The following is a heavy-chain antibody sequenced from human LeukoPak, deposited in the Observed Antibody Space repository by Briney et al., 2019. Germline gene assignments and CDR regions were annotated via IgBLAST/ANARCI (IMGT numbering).Heavy chain of an antibody. Sequence: GRSLRLSCAASGFTFSSYGMHWVRQAPGKGLEWVAVISYDGSNKYYADSVKGRFTISRDNSKNTLYLQMNSLRAEDTAVYYCAKDLWQWLEEGVDYWGQGTLVTVSS. CDR1: GFTFSSYG. D-gene: IGHD6-19*01. J-gene: IGHJ4*02. CDR3: AKDLWQWLEEGVDY. CDR2: ISYDGSNK. V-gene: IGHV3-30*18.